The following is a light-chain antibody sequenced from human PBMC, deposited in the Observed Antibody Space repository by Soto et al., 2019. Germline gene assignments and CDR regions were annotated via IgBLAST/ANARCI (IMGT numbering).Light chain of an antibody. CDR2: YDD. Sequence: QTVVTQPPSVSGAPRQRVTISCSGSTSNIGNTVVNWYQQLPGKPPKLLIYYDDLLPSGVSDRFSGSKSGTSASLAISGLQSEDEADYYCAAWDDSLNAWVFGGGTKLTVL. CDR1: TSNIGNTV. J-gene: IGLJ3*02. CDR3: AAWDDSLNAWV. V-gene: IGLV1-36*01.